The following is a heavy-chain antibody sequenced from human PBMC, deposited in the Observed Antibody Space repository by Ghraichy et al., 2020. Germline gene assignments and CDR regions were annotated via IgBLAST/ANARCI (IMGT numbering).Heavy chain of an antibody. D-gene: IGHD1-1*01. CDR3: ARPNGTDFDY. J-gene: IGHJ4*02. V-gene: IGHV4-34*01. Sequence: SCAVYGGSFSGYYWSWIRQPPGKGLEWIGEINHSGSTNYNPSLKSRVTILVDTSKNQFSLKLSSVTAADTAVYYCARPNGTDFDYWGQGTLVTVSS. CDR1: GGSFSGYY. CDR2: INHSGST.